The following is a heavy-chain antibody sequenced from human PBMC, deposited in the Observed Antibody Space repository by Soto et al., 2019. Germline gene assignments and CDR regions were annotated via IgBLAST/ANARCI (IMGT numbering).Heavy chain of an antibody. D-gene: IGHD2-15*01. CDR3: ARWNASDGLSGGFDY. J-gene: IGHJ4*02. Sequence: GGSLRLSCAASGFTFSSYSMNWVRQAPGKGLEWVSSISSSSSYIYYADSVKGRFTISRDNAKSSLYLQMNSLRAEDTAVYYCARWNASDGLSGGFDYWGQGTLVTVSS. CDR1: GFTFSSYS. CDR2: ISSSSSYI. V-gene: IGHV3-21*01.